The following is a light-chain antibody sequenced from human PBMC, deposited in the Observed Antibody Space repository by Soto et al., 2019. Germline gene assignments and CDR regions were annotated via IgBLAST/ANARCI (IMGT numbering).Light chain of an antibody. J-gene: IGLJ2*01. CDR2: NSN. Sequence: QSVLTQPPSASGTPGQRVTISCSGSNTNIGGNFVYWFQQLPGTAPKLLIYNSNQRPSGVPDRFSGSKSGTSASLAISGLRPEDEADYYCSTWDDTLSGVVFGGGIKLTVL. V-gene: IGLV1-47*02. CDR3: STWDDTLSGVV. CDR1: NTNIGGNF.